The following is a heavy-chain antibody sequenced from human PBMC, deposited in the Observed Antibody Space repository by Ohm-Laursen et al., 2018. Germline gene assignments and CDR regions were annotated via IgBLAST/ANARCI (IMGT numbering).Heavy chain of an antibody. CDR1: GYTFTGYY. CDR2: ISAYNGYT. D-gene: IGHD2-2*01. V-gene: IGHV1-18*04. CDR3: ASHCTGTSCPFDY. Sequence: ASVKVSCKASGYTFTGYYMHWVRQAPGQSLEWMGWISAYNGYTNYAQNLQGRVTMTTDTSTSTAYIELRSLRSDDTAVYYCASHCTGTSCPFDYWGRGTLVTVSS. J-gene: IGHJ4*02.